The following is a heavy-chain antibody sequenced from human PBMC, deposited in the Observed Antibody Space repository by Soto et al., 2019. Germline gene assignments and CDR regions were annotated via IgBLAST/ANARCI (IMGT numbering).Heavy chain of an antibody. Sequence: GGSLRLSCAASGFTISSYAMSWVRQAPGKGLEWVSVISGSGDSTYYADSVKGRFTISRDNSKNTLYLQMNSLRAEDTAVYYCAKRATGTYFDYWAQGTLVTVSS. CDR1: GFTISSYA. CDR3: AKRATGTYFDY. V-gene: IGHV3-23*01. J-gene: IGHJ4*02. CDR2: ISGSGDST. D-gene: IGHD1-1*01.